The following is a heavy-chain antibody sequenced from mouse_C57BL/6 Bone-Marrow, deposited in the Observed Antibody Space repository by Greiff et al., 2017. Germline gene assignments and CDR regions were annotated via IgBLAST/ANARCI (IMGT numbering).Heavy chain of an antibody. CDR2: IYPRDGST. J-gene: IGHJ3*01. CDR1: GYTFTSYD. D-gene: IGHD2-14*01. CDR3: ARPGYPEGCAY. V-gene: IGHV1-85*01. Sequence: VQLVESGPELVKPGASVKLSCKASGYTFTSYDINWVKQRPGQGLEWIGWIYPRDGSTKYNEKFKGKAPLPVDTSSITAYMELHSLTSEDSAVYFWARPGYPEGCAYWGQGTLVTVSA.